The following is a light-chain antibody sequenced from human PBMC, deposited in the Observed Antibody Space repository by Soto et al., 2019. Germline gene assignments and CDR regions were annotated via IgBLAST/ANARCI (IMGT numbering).Light chain of an antibody. CDR1: SSDVGSYNL. CDR2: EGS. CDR3: CSYAGSSTL. J-gene: IGLJ2*01. V-gene: IGLV2-23*01. Sequence: QSALTQPASVSGSPGQSITISCTGTSSDVGSYNLVSWYQQHPGKAPKLMIYEGSKRPSGVSNRFSGSKSGNTASLTISGFQAEDEADYYCCSYAGSSTLFGGGTKLTVL.